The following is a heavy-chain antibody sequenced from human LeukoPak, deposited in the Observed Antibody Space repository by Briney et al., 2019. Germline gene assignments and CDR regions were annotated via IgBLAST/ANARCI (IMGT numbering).Heavy chain of an antibody. Sequence: GGSLRLSCAASGFTFSTYWMSWVRQAPGKGLEWVANIKQDGSQKYYVDSVKGRFTISRDNAKNSLYLQMHSLRAEDTAVYYCAREAWGDYFDYWGQGILVTVSS. V-gene: IGHV3-7*03. J-gene: IGHJ4*02. D-gene: IGHD3-16*01. CDR3: AREAWGDYFDY. CDR1: GFTFSTYW. CDR2: IKQDGSQK.